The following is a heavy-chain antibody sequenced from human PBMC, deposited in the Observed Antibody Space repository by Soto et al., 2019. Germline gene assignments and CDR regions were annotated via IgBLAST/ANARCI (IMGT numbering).Heavy chain of an antibody. CDR1: GGAFHSSA. J-gene: IGHJ4*02. V-gene: IGHV1-69*06. CDR3: ALAPNCTYQLNRS. D-gene: IGHD1-1*01. CDR2: IIPMSDSP. Sequence: GASVKVSCKVSGGAFHSSALNWVRQAPGQGLEWIGGIIPMSDSPNYAQEFQGRVTILADMSTTTAYMEVRSLRSDDTAVYYCALAPNCTYQLNRSWGQGTLVTVSS.